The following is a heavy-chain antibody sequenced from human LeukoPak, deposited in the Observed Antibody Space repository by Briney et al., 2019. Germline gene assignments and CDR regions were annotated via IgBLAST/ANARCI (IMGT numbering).Heavy chain of an antibody. CDR3: ARTHFDSLGWFDP. CDR1: GGSMRSSNFY. J-gene: IGHJ5*02. Sequence: PSETLSLTCTVSGGSMRSSNFYWGWIRQPPGKVLEWIGNINYSGSTYYNPSVKSRVTLSVDVSKNRFSLNLTSVTAADTALYFCARTHFDSLGWFDPWGRGIQVIVSS. V-gene: IGHV4-39*07. D-gene: IGHD3-9*01. CDR2: INYSGST.